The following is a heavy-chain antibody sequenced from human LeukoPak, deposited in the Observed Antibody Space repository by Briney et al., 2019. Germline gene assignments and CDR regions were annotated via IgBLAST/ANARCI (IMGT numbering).Heavy chain of an antibody. V-gene: IGHV1-46*01. J-gene: IGHJ4*02. CDR3: ARAAALWFGGGDLGY. D-gene: IGHD3-10*01. Sequence: ASVKVSCKASGYTFTSYYMHWVRQAPGQGLEWMGIINPSGGSTSYAQKFQGRVTMTRDMSTSTVYMELSSLRSEDTAVYYCARAAALWFGGGDLGYWGQGTLVTVSS. CDR1: GYTFTSYY. CDR2: INPSGGST.